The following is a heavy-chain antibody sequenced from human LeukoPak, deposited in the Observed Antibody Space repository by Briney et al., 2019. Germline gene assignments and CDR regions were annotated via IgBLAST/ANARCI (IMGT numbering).Heavy chain of an antibody. CDR2: ISGSGGST. J-gene: IGHJ4*02. CDR1: GFTFSSYA. D-gene: IGHD3-9*01. CDR3: AKTQQGPYYDILTGIFDY. Sequence: SGGSLRPSCAASGFTFSSYAMSWVRQAPGKGLEWVSAISGSGGSTYYADSVKGRFTISRDNSKNTLYLQMNSLRAEDTAVYYCAKTQQGPYYDILTGIFDYWGQGTLVTVSS. V-gene: IGHV3-23*01.